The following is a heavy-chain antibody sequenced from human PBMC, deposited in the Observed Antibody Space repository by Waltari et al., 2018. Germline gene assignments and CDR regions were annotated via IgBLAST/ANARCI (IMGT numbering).Heavy chain of an antibody. V-gene: IGHV3-74*01. CDR3: SRDLQHGDFGRGRDY. CDR2: INGDGSST. Sequence: EVQLEESGGGLVQPGGSLRLSCAASGFTFSSHWIHWVRQAPGKGLVGASRINGDGSSTSYADSVKGRFTISRDNAKNTLYLQMNSLRAEDTAVYYCSRDLQHGDFGRGRDYWGQGTLVTVSS. CDR1: GFTFSSHW. J-gene: IGHJ4*02. D-gene: IGHD4-17*01.